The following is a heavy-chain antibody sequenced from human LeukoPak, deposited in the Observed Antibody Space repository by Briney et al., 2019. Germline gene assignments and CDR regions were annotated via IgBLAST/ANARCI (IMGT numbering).Heavy chain of an antibody. Sequence: GGSLRLSCAASGFTVSSNYMSWVHQAPGKGLEWVSVIYSGGSTYYADSVKGRFTISRDNSKNTLYLQMNSLRAEDTAVYYCAMVDAKGAFDIWGQGTMVTVSS. CDR3: AMVDAKGAFDI. J-gene: IGHJ3*02. V-gene: IGHV3-53*01. CDR1: GFTVSSNY. CDR2: IYSGGST. D-gene: IGHD3-10*01.